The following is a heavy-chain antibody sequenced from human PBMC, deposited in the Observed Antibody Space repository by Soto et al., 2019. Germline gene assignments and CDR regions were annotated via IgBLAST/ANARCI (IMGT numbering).Heavy chain of an antibody. CDR1: GGTFSSYA. Sequence: GASVKVSCKASGGTFSSYATSWVRQAPGQGLEWMGGIIPIFGTANYAQKFQGRVTITADESTSTAYMELSSLRSEDTAVYYCAIPGVSAHYDFWSGYTPGSNYYYYYGMDVWGQGTTVTVSS. J-gene: IGHJ6*02. V-gene: IGHV1-69*13. D-gene: IGHD3-3*01. CDR3: AIPGVSAHYDFWSGYTPGSNYYYYYGMDV. CDR2: IIPIFGTA.